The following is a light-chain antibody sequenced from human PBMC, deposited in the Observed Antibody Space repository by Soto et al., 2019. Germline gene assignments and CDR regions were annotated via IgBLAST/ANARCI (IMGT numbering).Light chain of an antibody. CDR2: DAS. CDR1: RSVNNF. Sequence: EVVLTQSPVTLSLSPGEGATLSCRASRSVNNFVAWYQQYPGQAPSRLISDASNRATGIPDRFSGSGSGTDFTLTITRLEPEDFAVYYCHQRAVWPPTFGGGTTVEIK. V-gene: IGKV3-11*01. J-gene: IGKJ4*01. CDR3: HQRAVWPPT.